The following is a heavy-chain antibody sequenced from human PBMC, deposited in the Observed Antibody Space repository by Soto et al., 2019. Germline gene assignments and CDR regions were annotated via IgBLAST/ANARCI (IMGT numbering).Heavy chain of an antibody. D-gene: IGHD3-22*01. Sequence: LLLSSPATKFIFSNYAINFGRHSPGMIQDWASHISMGGSTIDHADSVKGRFTIPRDNAQNSLYLQMNSLGAEDTALYYCVRDQLFNYELSGRPLNGFALWGQGTMVTVSS. J-gene: IGHJ3*01. CDR1: KFIFSNYA. CDR2: ISMGGSTI. CDR3: VRDQLFNYELSGRPLNGFAL. V-gene: IGHV3-48*03.